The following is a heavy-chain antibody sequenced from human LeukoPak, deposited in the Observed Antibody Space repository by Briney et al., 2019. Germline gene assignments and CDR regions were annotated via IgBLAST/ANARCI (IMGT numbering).Heavy chain of an antibody. CDR3: ARKTDSGGQGDY. Sequence: GGSLRLSCAASGFTVSSNYMSWVRQAPGKGLECVSVIYSGGNTYYADSVKGRFTISRDNSKHTLYLQMNSLRAEDTAVYYCARKTDSGGQGDYWGPGTLVTVSS. CDR1: GFTVSSNY. D-gene: IGHD3-22*01. J-gene: IGHJ4*02. V-gene: IGHV3-66*01. CDR2: IYSGGNT.